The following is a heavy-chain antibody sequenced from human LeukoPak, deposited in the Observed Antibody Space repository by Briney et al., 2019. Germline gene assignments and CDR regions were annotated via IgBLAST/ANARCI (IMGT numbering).Heavy chain of an antibody. Sequence: GASVKVSCKASGYTFTSYGISWVRQAPGQGLEWMGWISAYNGNTNYAQKLQGRVTMTTDTSTSTAYMELRSLRSDDTAVYYCARDVDPDYYDSSGYYLDAFDIWGQGTMVTVSS. CDR3: ARDVDPDYYDSSGYYLDAFDI. V-gene: IGHV1-18*01. CDR2: ISAYNGNT. J-gene: IGHJ3*02. D-gene: IGHD3-22*01. CDR1: GYTFTSYG.